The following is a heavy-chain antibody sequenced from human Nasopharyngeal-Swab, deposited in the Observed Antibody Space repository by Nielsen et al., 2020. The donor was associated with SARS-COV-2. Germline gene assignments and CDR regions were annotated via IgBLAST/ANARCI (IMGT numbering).Heavy chain of an antibody. V-gene: IGHV3-9*01. J-gene: IGHJ6*02. D-gene: IGHD5-18*01. CDR2: ISWNSGNK. CDR3: AKDTETGEGIYLWEGGMDV. CDR1: GFSFDDYA. Sequence: SLKISCAASGFSFDDYAMHWVRQPPGKGLEWVSRISWNSGNKHYADSVKGRFTISRDNAKNSLYLQMNSLRTEDTALYYCAKDTETGEGIYLWEGGMDVWDQGTAVTVSS.